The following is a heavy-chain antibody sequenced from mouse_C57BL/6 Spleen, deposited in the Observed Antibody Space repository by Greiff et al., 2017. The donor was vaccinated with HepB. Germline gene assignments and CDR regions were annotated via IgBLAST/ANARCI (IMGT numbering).Heavy chain of an antibody. CDR2: IHPSDSDT. V-gene: IGHV1-74*01. Sequence: QVQLQQPGAELVKPGASVKVSCKASGYTFTSYWMHWVKQRPGQGLEWIGRIHPSDSDTNYNQKFKGKATLTVDKSSSTAYMQISSLTSEDSAVYYCAIPDGYYWYFDVWGTGTTVTVSS. D-gene: IGHD2-3*01. CDR3: AIPDGYYWYFDV. CDR1: GYTFTSYW. J-gene: IGHJ1*03.